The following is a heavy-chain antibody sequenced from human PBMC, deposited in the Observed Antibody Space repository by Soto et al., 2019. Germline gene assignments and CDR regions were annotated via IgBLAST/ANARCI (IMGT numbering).Heavy chain of an antibody. Sequence: PSDTLSLTCTVSGGAVSSGTYYWSWIRQPPGKGLEWIGHIYFTGSTNYHPSLKNRVTMSLDTSRNQFSLKLSSVTAADTAVYYCTRGPPRVQWFDPWGLGTLVTVSS. J-gene: IGHJ5*02. CDR2: IYFTGST. CDR1: GGAVSSGTYY. CDR3: TRGPPRVQWFDP. V-gene: IGHV4-61*01.